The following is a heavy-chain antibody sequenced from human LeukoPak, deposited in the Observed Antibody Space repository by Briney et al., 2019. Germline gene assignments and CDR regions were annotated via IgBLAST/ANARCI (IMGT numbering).Heavy chain of an antibody. V-gene: IGHV1-2*02. CDR1: GYTFTGYY. D-gene: IGHD3-3*01. J-gene: IGHJ4*02. Sequence: ASVKVSCKASGYTFTGYYMHWLRQAPGQGLEWMGWINPNSGGTNYAQKFQGRVTMTRDTSISTAYMELSRLRSDDTAVYYCARVLYDFWSGSFDYWGQGTLVTVSS. CDR3: ARVLYDFWSGSFDY. CDR2: INPNSGGT.